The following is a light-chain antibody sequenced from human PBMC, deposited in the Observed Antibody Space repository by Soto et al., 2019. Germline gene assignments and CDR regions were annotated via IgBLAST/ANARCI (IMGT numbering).Light chain of an antibody. CDR1: SSDVGGYNY. CDR2: DVN. V-gene: IGLV2-11*01. Sequence: QSALTQPHSVSGSPGQSVTISCTGTSSDVGGYNYVSWYQQHPGKAPKFMIYDVNKRPSGVPDRFSGSKSGNTASLTISGLQAEDEADYYCCSYAGSRVVFGGGTQLTVL. CDR3: CSYAGSRVV. J-gene: IGLJ2*01.